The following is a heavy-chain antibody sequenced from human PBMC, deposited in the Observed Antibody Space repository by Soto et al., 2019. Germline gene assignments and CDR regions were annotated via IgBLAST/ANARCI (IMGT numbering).Heavy chain of an antibody. D-gene: IGHD3-22*01. CDR2: IDPSDSQT. V-gene: IGHV5-10-1*01. J-gene: IGHJ4*02. CDR3: ARQIYDSDTGPDFQYYFDS. Sequence: GESLKISCKGSGYTFAGYWINWVRQEPGKGLEWMGRIDPSDSQTYYSPSFRGHVTISVTKSITTVFLQWSSLRASDTAMYYCARQIYDSDTGPDFQYYFDSWGQGTPVTVSS. CDR1: GYTFAGYW.